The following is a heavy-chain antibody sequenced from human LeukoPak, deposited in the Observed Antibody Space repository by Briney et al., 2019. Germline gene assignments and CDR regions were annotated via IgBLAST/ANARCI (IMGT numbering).Heavy chain of an antibody. CDR1: GGTFSSYA. V-gene: IGHV1-69*13. Sequence: SVKVSCKASGGTFSSYAISWVRQAPGQGLEWMGGIIPIFGTANYAQKFQGRVTITADESTSTAYMELSSLRSEDTAVYYCARVITIFGVAGTRAFDIWGQGTMVTVSS. CDR3: ARVITIFGVAGTRAFDI. D-gene: IGHD3-3*01. J-gene: IGHJ3*02. CDR2: IIPIFGTA.